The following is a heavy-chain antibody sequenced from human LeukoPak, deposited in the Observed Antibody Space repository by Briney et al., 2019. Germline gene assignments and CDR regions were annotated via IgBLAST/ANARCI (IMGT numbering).Heavy chain of an antibody. CDR2: ISAYNGNT. J-gene: IGHJ6*02. V-gene: IGHV1-18*01. CDR1: GYTFTSYG. Sequence: GASVKVSCKASGYTFTSYGISWVRQALGQGPEWMGWISAYNGNTNYAQRLQGRVTMTTDTSTSTAYMELRSLRSDDTAVYYCAREIIAAAGTTGEYYYYGMDVWGQGTTVTVSS. D-gene: IGHD6-13*01. CDR3: AREIIAAAGTTGEYYYYGMDV.